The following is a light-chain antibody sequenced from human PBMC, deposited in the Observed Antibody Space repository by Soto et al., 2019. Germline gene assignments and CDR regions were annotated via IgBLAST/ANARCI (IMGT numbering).Light chain of an antibody. Sequence: NFMLTQPHSVSESPGKTVIISCTRSSGSIASNYVQWYQQRPGSAPTIVIYEDNQRPSGVPDRFSGSVDSSSNSASLTISGLKTEDEADYYCHSYESNNVVFGGGTKVTAL. CDR2: EDN. CDR1: SGSIASNY. J-gene: IGLJ3*02. CDR3: HSYESNNVV. V-gene: IGLV6-57*03.